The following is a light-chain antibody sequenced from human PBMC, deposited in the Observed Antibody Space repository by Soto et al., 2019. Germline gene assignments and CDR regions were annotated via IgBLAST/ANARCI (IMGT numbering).Light chain of an antibody. CDR3: QQRTNWPLT. V-gene: IGKV3D-20*02. CDR2: GAS. Sequence: EVVLTQSPGTLSLSPGERATLSCRASQSVSTNYLAWYQQKPGQAPRLLIYGASIRATGIPDRFSGSGSGTDFTLTISSLEPEDFAVYYCQQRTNWPLTFGGGTQVEIK. J-gene: IGKJ4*01. CDR1: QSVSTNY.